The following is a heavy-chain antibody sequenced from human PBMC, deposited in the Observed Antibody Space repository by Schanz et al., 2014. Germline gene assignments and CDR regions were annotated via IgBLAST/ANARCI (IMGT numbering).Heavy chain of an antibody. CDR1: GFNFSDYA. CDR3: ARGGPAYYFDD. Sequence: EVHLLESGGGLVPPGGSLRLSCAASGFNFSDYAMCWVRQAPGKGLEWVSAISSGGGSTYYADSVKGRFTVSRDNSKNTLYLQLNSLRAEDAAVYYCARGGPAYYFDDWGQGTLVTVSS. V-gene: IGHV3-23*01. J-gene: IGHJ4*02. CDR2: ISSGGGST.